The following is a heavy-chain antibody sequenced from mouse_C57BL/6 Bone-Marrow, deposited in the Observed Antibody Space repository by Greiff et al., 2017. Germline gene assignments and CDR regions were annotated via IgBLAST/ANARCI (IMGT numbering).Heavy chain of an antibody. CDR2: ISDGGSYT. CDR1: GFTFSSYA. CDR3: AREGSDSFDY. V-gene: IGHV5-4*01. Sequence: EVKLMESGGGLVKPGGSLKLSCAASGFTFSSYAMSWVRQTPEKRLEWVATISDGGSYTYYPDNVKGRFTISRDNAKNNLYLQMSHLKSEDTAMYYCAREGSDSFDYWGQGTTLTVSS. J-gene: IGHJ2*01.